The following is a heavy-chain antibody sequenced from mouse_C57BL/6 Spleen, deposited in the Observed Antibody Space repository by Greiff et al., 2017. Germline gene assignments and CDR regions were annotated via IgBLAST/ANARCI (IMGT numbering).Heavy chain of an antibody. CDR2: ISSGSSTI. CDR1: GFTFSDYG. CDR3: ARRDGYYGLAMDY. V-gene: IGHV5-17*01. J-gene: IGHJ4*01. Sequence: EVQLQQSGGGLVKPGGSLKLSCAASGFTFSDYGMHWVRQAPEKGLEWVAYISSGSSTIYYADTVKGRFTISRDNAKNTLFLQMTSLRSEDTAMYYCARRDGYYGLAMDYWGQGTSVTVSS. D-gene: IGHD2-3*01.